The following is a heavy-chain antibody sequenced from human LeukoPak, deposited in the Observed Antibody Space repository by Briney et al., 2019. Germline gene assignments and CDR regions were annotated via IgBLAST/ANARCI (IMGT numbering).Heavy chain of an antibody. Sequence: GGSLRLSCAASGFTFSSYAMSWVRQAPGKGLEWVSAISGSGGSTYYADSVKGRFTISRDNSKNTLYLQMNSLRAEDTAVYYCAMQPMVRGAIMDVWGKGTTVTVSS. V-gene: IGHV3-23*01. CDR3: AMQPMVRGAIMDV. CDR2: ISGSGGST. J-gene: IGHJ6*03. D-gene: IGHD3-10*01. CDR1: GFTFSSYA.